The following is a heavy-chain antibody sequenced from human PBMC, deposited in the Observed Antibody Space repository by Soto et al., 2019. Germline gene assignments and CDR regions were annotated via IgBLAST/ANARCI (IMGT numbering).Heavy chain of an antibody. D-gene: IGHD1-1*01. CDR2: IFYSGTT. Sequence: QVQLQESGPGLMKPSQTLTLSCTVSGGSISSGGYFWSWIRQPPGKGLEWIGNIFYSGTTYYNPSLKSRVTISVDTSKNQFSLKLSSVTAADTAVYFCARGVLYWGQGTLVTVSP. J-gene: IGHJ4*02. CDR3: ARGVLY. V-gene: IGHV4-31*03. CDR1: GGSISSGGYF.